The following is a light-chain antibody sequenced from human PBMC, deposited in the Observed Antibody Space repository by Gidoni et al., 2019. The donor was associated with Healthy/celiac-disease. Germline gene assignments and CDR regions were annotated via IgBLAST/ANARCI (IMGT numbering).Light chain of an antibody. Sequence: DIQMIQPPPSLSASVGDRVTITCRASQSISSYLNWYQQKPGKAPKLLIYAASSLQSGVPSRFSGSGSGTDFTLTISSLQPEDFATYYCQQSYSTPLTFGGGTKVEIK. CDR1: QSISSY. CDR2: AAS. V-gene: IGKV1-39*01. J-gene: IGKJ4*01. CDR3: QQSYSTPLT.